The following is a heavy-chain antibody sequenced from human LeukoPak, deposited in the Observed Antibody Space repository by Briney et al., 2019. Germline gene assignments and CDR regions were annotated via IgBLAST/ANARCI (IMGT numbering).Heavy chain of an antibody. CDR3: ARSAYSGYDYDY. Sequence: PGGSQRLSCAASGFTFSSYWMHWVRQAPGKGLVWVSRINSDGSSTSYADSVKGRFTISRDNAKNTLYLQMNSLRAEDTAVYYCARSAYSGYDYDYWGQGTLVTVSS. V-gene: IGHV3-74*01. J-gene: IGHJ4*02. D-gene: IGHD5-12*01. CDR2: INSDGSST. CDR1: GFTFSSYW.